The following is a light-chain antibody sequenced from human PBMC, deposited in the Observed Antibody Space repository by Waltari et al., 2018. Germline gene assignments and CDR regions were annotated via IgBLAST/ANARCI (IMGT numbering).Light chain of an antibody. J-gene: IGLJ3*02. Sequence: QSALTQPASVSASPGQSITISCTGTSSDVGSYKLVSWYQQHPGQAPKLLIFEVTQRPSGVSDRFSGSKSGNTASLTISGLQAEDEADYYCCSYVGSSTWVFGGGTKLTVL. V-gene: IGLV2-23*02. CDR2: EVT. CDR1: SSDVGSYKL. CDR3: CSYVGSSTWV.